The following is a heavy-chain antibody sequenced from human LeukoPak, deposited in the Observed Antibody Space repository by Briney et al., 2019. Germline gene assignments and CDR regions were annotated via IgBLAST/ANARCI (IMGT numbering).Heavy chain of an antibody. V-gene: IGHV1-46*01. CDR2: INPSDGST. J-gene: IGHJ4*02. D-gene: IGHD3-3*01. CDR3: ARVLDRWSGYFDY. CDR1: GYTFTIYY. Sequence: GASVKVSFKASGYTFTIYYMHWVRQAPGQGLEWLGIINPSDGSTTYAQKFQGRVTMTRDTSTSTVYMELSSLRSEDTAVYYCARVLDRWSGYFDYWGQGTLVTVSS.